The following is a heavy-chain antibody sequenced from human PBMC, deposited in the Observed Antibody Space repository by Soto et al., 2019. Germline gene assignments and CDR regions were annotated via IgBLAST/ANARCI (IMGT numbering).Heavy chain of an antibody. CDR2: IYYSGST. J-gene: IGHJ4*02. CDR3: ARVTLLNLGPLYLPDY. CDR1: GGSISSSSYY. V-gene: IGHV4-39*01. D-gene: IGHD2-8*01. Sequence: PSETLSLTCTVSGGSISSSSYYWGWIRQPPGKGLEWIRSIYYSGSTYYNPSLKSRVTISVDTSKNQFSLKLSSVTAADTAVYYCARVTLLNLGPLYLPDYPGQRTLVTVSS.